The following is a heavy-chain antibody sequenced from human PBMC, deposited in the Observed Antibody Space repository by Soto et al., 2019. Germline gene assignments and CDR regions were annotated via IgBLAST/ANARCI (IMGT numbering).Heavy chain of an antibody. V-gene: IGHV3-33*01. J-gene: IGHJ4*02. CDR3: ARPYSGDYYYDSSGYYTSSPLDY. CDR1: GFTFSSYG. D-gene: IGHD3-22*01. CDR2: IWYDGSNK. Sequence: LRLSCAASGFTFSSYGMHWVRQAPGKGLEWVAVIWYDGSNKYYADSVKGRFTISRDNSKNTLYLQMNSLRAEDTAVYYCARPYSGDYYYDSSGYYTSSPLDYWGQGTLVTVSS.